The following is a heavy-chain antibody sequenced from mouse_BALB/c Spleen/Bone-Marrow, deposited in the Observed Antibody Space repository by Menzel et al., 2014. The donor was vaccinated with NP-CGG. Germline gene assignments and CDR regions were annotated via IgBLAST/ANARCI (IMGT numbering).Heavy chain of an antibody. J-gene: IGHJ1*01. CDR3: ARPDSHRDWYFDV. CDR2: INPDSSTI. CDR1: GFDFSRYW. Sequence: DVHLVESGGGLVQPGGSLKLSCAASGFDFSRYWMSWVRQAPGKGLEWIGEINPDSSTINYTPSLKDKFIISRDNAKNTLYLQMSKVRSEDTALYYCARPDSHRDWYFDVWAQGPRSPSPQ. V-gene: IGHV4-1*02. D-gene: IGHD2-14*01.